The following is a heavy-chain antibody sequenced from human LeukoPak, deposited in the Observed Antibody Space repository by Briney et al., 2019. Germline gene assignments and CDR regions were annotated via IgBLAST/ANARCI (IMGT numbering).Heavy chain of an antibody. CDR1: GGSFSGYY. CDR2: INHSGST. Sequence: PSETLSLTCAVYGGSFSGYYWSWIRQPPGKVLEWIGEINHSGSTNYNPSLKSRVTISVDTSKNQFSLKLSSVTAADTAVYYCARLRGIAARGYWGQGTLVTVSS. V-gene: IGHV4-34*01. D-gene: IGHD6-6*01. CDR3: ARLRGIAARGY. J-gene: IGHJ4*02.